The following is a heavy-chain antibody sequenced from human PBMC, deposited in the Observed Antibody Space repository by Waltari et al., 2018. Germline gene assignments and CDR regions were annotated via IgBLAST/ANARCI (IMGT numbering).Heavy chain of an antibody. CDR3: ARDWGVVMVGAGY. J-gene: IGHJ4*02. Sequence: QVQLQESGPGLVKPSETLSLTCAVSGYSISSGYYWGWIRQPPGKGLEWSGSRRHSGSPYYNPSLKSRVTISVDTSKNQFSLKLSSVTAADTAVYYCARDWGVVMVGAGYWGQGTLVTVSS. CDR2: RRHSGSP. D-gene: IGHD2-21*01. CDR1: GYSISSGYY. V-gene: IGHV4-38-2*02.